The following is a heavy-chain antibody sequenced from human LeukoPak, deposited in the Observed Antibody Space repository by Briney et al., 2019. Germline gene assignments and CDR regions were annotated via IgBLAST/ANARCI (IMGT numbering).Heavy chain of an antibody. Sequence: ASVKVSCKASGYTFTGYYMHWVRQAPGQGLEWMGWINPNSGGTNYAQKFQGRVTMTRDTSISTAYMELSRLRSDDTAVYYCASSLVGAGAIQGLGAFDIWGQGTMVTVSS. CDR2: INPNSGGT. J-gene: IGHJ3*02. CDR1: GYTFTGYY. V-gene: IGHV1-2*02. D-gene: IGHD1-26*01. CDR3: ASSLVGAGAIQGLGAFDI.